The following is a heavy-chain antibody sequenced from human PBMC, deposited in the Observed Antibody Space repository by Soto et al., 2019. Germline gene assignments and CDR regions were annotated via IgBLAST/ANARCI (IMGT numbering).Heavy chain of an antibody. Sequence: QITLNESGPTQVKPRQTLTLTCTFSGFSLTTSGVGVGWIRQSPGKAPEWLALSYWDDDKRYSPSLKSRLTITKDTSKIQVVLTMADLDAADTATYYCAHRVLRTVFGLVTTTAIYFDFWGQGTPVAVSS. D-gene: IGHD3-3*01. V-gene: IGHV2-5*02. J-gene: IGHJ4*02. CDR1: GFSLTTSGVG. CDR2: SYWDDDK. CDR3: AHRVLRTVFGLVTTTAIYFDF.